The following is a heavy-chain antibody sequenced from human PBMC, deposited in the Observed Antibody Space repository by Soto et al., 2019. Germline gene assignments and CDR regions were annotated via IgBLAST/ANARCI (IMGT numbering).Heavy chain of an antibody. Sequence: SETLSLTCTVSGASISSAVYSWSWFRQHPGKGLEWIGYITYSGDTDYNPSLRSRVSISIDTSRNQFSLKLSSVTAADTAVYYCARDSCSSTSWEGCWFGPWGQGTMVTV. CDR2: ITYSGDT. CDR3: ARDSCSSTSWEGCWFGP. J-gene: IGHJ5*02. D-gene: IGHD2-2*01. V-gene: IGHV4-31*03. CDR1: GASISSAVYS.